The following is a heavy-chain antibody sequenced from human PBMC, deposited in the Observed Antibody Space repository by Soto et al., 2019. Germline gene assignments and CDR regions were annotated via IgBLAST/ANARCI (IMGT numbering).Heavy chain of an antibody. CDR3: ARDPSNYYYGMAV. CDR1: GFTFSSYS. J-gene: IGHJ6*02. Sequence: GGSLSLSCAASGFTFSSYSMNWVRQAPGKGPAWVSLISSSSSYIYYADSVKSRFTISRDNAKNALYLQMNSLRADDTAVYYCARDPSNYYYGMAVWGQGTTVTVSS. CDR2: ISSSSSYI. V-gene: IGHV3-21*01.